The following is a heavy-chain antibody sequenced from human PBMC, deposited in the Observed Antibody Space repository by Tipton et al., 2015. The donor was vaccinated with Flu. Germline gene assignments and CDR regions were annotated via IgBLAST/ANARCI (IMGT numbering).Heavy chain of an antibody. V-gene: IGHV4-38-2*02. CDR3: ARDRPYGDFSETLDY. D-gene: IGHD4-17*01. J-gene: IGHJ4*02. Sequence: LRLSCTVSGDSLTNGRYWDWVRQPPGKGLEWIGNIHHRGSTYYSPSLKSRVTISMDTSKNQFSLTLISVTAADTAIYYCARDRPYGDFSETLDYWGQGMLVTVSS. CDR2: IHHRGST. CDR1: GDSLTNGRY.